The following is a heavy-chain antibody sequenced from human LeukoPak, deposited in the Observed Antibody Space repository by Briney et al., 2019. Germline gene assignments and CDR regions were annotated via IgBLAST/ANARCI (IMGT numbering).Heavy chain of an antibody. CDR2: IYTSGST. D-gene: IGHD2-21*02. CDR3: ARAVTDYYYYYMDV. CDR1: GGSISSGSYY. J-gene: IGHJ6*03. V-gene: IGHV4-61*02. Sequence: ASETLSLTCTVSGGSISSGSYYWSWIRQPAGKGLEWIGRIYTSGSTNYNPSLKSRVTMSVDTSKNQVSLKLSPVTAAATAVYYCARAVTDYYYYYMDVWGKGTTVTIS.